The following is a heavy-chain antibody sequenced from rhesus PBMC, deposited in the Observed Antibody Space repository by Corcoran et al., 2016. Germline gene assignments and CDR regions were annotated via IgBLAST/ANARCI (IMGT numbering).Heavy chain of an antibody. Sequence: QLQLQESGPGLVKPSETLSFTCAVSGGSISSNYWSWIRQPPGKGLGWIGRISVRGVSTDYNPSLKSRVTSSTDPSKNQFSLKLSSVTAADTAVYYCARDSSGWSYEYFEFWGQGALVTVSS. CDR3: ARDSSGWSYEYFEF. V-gene: IGHV4-173*01. CDR1: GGSISSNY. J-gene: IGHJ1*01. D-gene: IGHD6S26*01. CDR2: ISVRGVST.